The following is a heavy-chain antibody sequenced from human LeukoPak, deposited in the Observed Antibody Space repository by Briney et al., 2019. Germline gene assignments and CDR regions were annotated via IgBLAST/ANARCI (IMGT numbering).Heavy chain of an antibody. CDR3: ARGVDCSSTSCYAEGDY. CDR2: INPSGGIT. Sequence: GASVKVSCKTSGYIFTSYYIHWVRQAPGQGLEWMGIINPSGGITTYAQEFQGRVTMTRDTSTSTVYMELSSLRSDDTAVYYCARGVDCSSTSCYAEGDYWGQGTLVTVSS. J-gene: IGHJ4*02. D-gene: IGHD2-2*01. V-gene: IGHV1-46*01. CDR1: GYIFTSYY.